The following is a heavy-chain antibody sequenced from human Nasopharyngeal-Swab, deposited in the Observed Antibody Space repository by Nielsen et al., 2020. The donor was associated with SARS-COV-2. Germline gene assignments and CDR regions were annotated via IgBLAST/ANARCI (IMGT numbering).Heavy chain of an antibody. CDR2: IIPIFHTA. D-gene: IGHD5-12*01. V-gene: IGHV1-69*13. J-gene: IGHJ4*02. Sequence: LVKVSCKASRDTFSTYAITRVRQAPGQGLEWMGGIIPIFHTANYAQKFQGRVTITADDSTSTVYMELSSLRSEDTAVYYCARYSGYPPSYFDYWGQGTLVTVSS. CDR3: ARYSGYPPSYFDY. CDR1: RDTFSTYA.